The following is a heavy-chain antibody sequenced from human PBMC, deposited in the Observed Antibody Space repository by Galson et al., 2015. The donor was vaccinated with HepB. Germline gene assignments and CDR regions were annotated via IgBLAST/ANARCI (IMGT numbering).Heavy chain of an antibody. V-gene: IGHV3-7*01. D-gene: IGHD3-10*01. Sequence: SLRLSCAASGFTFSSYWMSWVRQAPGKGLEWVANIKQDGSEEYYVDSVKGRFTISRDNAKNSLYLQMNSLRAEDTAVYYCARVGYSEVLLWFGELFRWFDPWGQGTLVTVSS. CDR1: GFTFSSYW. CDR3: ARVGYSEVLLWFGELFRWFDP. J-gene: IGHJ5*02. CDR2: IKQDGSEE.